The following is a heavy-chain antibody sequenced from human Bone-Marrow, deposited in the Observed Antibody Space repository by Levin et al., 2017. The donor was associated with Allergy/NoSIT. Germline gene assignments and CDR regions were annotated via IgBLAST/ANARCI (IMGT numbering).Heavy chain of an antibody. CDR2: INPNSGGT. CDR1: GYTFTGYY. Sequence: GESLKISCKASGYTFTGYYMHWVRQAPGQGLEWMGWINPNSGGTNYAQKFQGRVTMTRDTSISTAYMELSRLRSDDTAVYYCARVSEPSFFTSCYYILLRRPERYWYFDLWGRGTLVTVSS. V-gene: IGHV1-2*02. D-gene: IGHD2-2*01. J-gene: IGHJ2*01. CDR3: ARVSEPSFFTSCYYILLRRPERYWYFDL.